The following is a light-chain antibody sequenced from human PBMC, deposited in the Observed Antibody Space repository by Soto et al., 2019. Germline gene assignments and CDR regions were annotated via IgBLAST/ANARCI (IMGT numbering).Light chain of an antibody. CDR1: SSDVGAYNY. Sequence: QSALTQPRSVSGSPGQSVTISCTGTSSDVGAYNYVSWYQQLPGKAPKFMIYDVYKRPSGVPDRFSGSKSDTSASLAITGLQAEDEADYYCQSYDSSLSGYVFGTGTKV. CDR2: DVY. V-gene: IGLV2-11*01. J-gene: IGLJ1*01. CDR3: QSYDSSLSGYV.